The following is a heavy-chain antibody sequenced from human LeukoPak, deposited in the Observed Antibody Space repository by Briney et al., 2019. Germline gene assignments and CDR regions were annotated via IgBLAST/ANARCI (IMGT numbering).Heavy chain of an antibody. Sequence: SETLSLTCAVYGGSFSGYYWSWIRQPPGKGLEWIGEINHSGSTYYNPSLKSRVIISRDTSKNQFSLKLSSVTAADTAIYYCARGDYWGQGTLDTVSS. V-gene: IGHV4-34*01. J-gene: IGHJ4*02. CDR3: ARGDY. CDR2: INHSGST. CDR1: GGSFSGYY.